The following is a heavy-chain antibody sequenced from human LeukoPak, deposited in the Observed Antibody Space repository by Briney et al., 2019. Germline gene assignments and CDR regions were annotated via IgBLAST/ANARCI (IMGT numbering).Heavy chain of an antibody. Sequence: ASVKVSCKVSGYTLTEISMHWVRQAPGKGLEWMGGFDPEEGETIYAQKFQGRVTMTEDTSTDTAYMELSSLRSEDTAVFYCVSDPITMIRGVIIEGFDPWGQGTLVTVSS. CDR1: GYTLTEIS. V-gene: IGHV1-24*01. D-gene: IGHD3-10*01. CDR3: VSDPITMIRGVIIEGFDP. J-gene: IGHJ5*02. CDR2: FDPEEGET.